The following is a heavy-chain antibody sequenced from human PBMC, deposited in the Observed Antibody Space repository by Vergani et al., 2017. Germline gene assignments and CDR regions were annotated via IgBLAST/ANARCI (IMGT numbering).Heavy chain of an antibody. J-gene: IGHJ6*03. V-gene: IGHV1-46*03. CDR3: ARQSSRAARPRYYDDMDG. Sequence: QVQLVQSGAEVKKPGASVKVSCKASGYTFTSYYMHWVRQAPGQGLEWMGIINPSGGRTSYAQKFQGSGTMTRDTSTSTGYLELSSLRSEDTDGYYCARQSSRAARPRYYDDMDGWGKGTTVTVSS. CDR1: GYTFTSYY. D-gene: IGHD6-6*01. CDR2: INPSGGRT.